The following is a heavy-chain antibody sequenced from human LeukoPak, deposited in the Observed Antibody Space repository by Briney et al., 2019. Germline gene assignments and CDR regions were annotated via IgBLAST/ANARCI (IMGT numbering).Heavy chain of an antibody. Sequence: GGSLRLSCAASEFTFTNYAMSWARQAPGEGLEWVSAISSSGAVTSYANSVRGRFTISRDKSKNTVDLQLNSLTAEDTASYYCARNRHDSARLPFDPWGQGTLVTVSS. J-gene: IGHJ5*02. D-gene: IGHD3-22*01. V-gene: IGHV3-23*01. CDR1: EFTFTNYA. CDR2: ISSSGAVT. CDR3: ARNRHDSARLPFDP.